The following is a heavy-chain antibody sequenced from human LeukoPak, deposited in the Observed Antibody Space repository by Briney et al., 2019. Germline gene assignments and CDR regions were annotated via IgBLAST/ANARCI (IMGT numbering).Heavy chain of an antibody. D-gene: IGHD3-10*01. CDR3: ARSITMVRGVIIKGGADRDNWFDP. CDR2: INHSGST. CDR1: GGSFSGYY. Sequence: SETLSLTCAVYGGSFSGYYWSWIRQPPGKGLEWIGEINHSGSTYYNPSLKSRVTISVDTSKNQFSLKLSSVTAADTAVYYCARSITMVRGVIIKGGADRDNWFDPWGQGTLVTVSS. J-gene: IGHJ5*02. V-gene: IGHV4-34*01.